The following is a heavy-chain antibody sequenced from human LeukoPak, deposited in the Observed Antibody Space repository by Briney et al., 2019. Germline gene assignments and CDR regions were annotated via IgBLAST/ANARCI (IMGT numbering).Heavy chain of an antibody. J-gene: IGHJ6*02. Sequence: GASVKVSCKASGYTFTSYGISWVRQAPGQGLEWMGRIIPILGIANYAQKFQGRVTITADKSTSTAYMELSSLRSEDTAVYYCAREPFSYYYDSSGYRLGGYYGMDVWGQGTTVTVSS. CDR3: AREPFSYYYDSSGYRLGGYYGMDV. CDR1: GYTFTSYG. CDR2: IIPILGIA. V-gene: IGHV1-69*04. D-gene: IGHD3-22*01.